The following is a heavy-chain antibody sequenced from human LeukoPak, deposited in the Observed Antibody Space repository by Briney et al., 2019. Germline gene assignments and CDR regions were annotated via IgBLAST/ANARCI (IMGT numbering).Heavy chain of an antibody. CDR3: AKVPLKQLWSPFDY. V-gene: IGHV3-7*01. Sequence: GGSLRLSCAASGFTFSTYWMSWVRQAPGKGLEWVASINQGGSETYYVESVKGRFTISRDNSQNTLYLQMDSLRAEDTAVYYCAKVPLKQLWSPFDYWGQGTLVTVSS. CDR1: GFTFSTYW. D-gene: IGHD5-18*01. CDR2: INQGGSET. J-gene: IGHJ4*02.